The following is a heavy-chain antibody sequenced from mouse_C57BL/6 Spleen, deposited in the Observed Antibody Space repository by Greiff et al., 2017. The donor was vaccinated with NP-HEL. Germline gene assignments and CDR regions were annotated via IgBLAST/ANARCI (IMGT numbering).Heavy chain of an antibody. CDR2: INPGSGGT. V-gene: IGHV1-54*01. Sequence: VQLQQSGAELVRPGTSVKVSCKASGYAFTNYLIEWVKQRPGQGLEWIGVINPGSGGTNYNEKFKGKATLTADKSSSTAYMQLSSLTSEDSAVYFCARRIYYDYYYAMDYWGQGTSVTVSS. J-gene: IGHJ4*01. CDR3: ARRIYYDYYYAMDY. CDR1: GYAFTNYL. D-gene: IGHD2-4*01.